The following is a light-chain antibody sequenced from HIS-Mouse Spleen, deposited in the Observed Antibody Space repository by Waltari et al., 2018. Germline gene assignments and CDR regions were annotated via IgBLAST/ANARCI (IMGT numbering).Light chain of an antibody. J-gene: IGLJ2*01. Sequence: SYELTQPPSVSVSPGQTARITCSGDALPKKYAYWYQQTSGQAPVLVIDEDSKRPSGIPERFSGSSSGTMATLTISGAQVEDEADYYCYSTDSSGNHRVFGGGTKLTVL. CDR2: EDS. V-gene: IGLV3-10*01. CDR3: YSTDSSGNHRV. CDR1: ALPKKY.